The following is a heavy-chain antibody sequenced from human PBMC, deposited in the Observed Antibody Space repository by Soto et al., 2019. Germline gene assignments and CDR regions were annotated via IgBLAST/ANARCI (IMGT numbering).Heavy chain of an antibody. D-gene: IGHD5-12*01. CDR1: GGSINTFY. J-gene: IGHJ4*02. CDR3: AREGSYSAYNFAHGIQLWSFDF. V-gene: IGHV4-4*07. Sequence: RSLTCTVSGGSINTFYWSWVRQPAGKGLEWIGRIFSSGSTSFNPSLESRVAMSVDTSKNHFSLNLSSVTAADMAVYYCAREGSYSAYNFAHGIQLWSFDFWGQGALVTVPS. CDR2: IFSSGST.